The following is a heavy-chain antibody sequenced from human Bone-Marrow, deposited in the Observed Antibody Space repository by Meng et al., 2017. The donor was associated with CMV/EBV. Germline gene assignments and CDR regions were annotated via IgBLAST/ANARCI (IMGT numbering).Heavy chain of an antibody. CDR1: GFNFGTYG. Sequence: GESLKISCVGTGFNFGTYGLNWVRQAPGRGLEWISFISSDDRTRTYADSVRGRFTISRDDAKNSVSLQMRSLRVEDTAFYYCARDRGVVIPAAPYYFDYWGRGTLVTFSS. D-gene: IGHD3-10*01. CDR3: ARDRGVVIPAAPYYFDY. J-gene: IGHJ4*02. CDR2: ISSDDRTR. V-gene: IGHV3-48*04.